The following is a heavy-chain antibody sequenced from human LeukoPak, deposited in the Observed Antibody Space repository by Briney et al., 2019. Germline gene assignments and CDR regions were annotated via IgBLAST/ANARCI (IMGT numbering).Heavy chain of an antibody. CDR3: ARARAALAGYYDSSGYSPGDY. CDR1: GYTFTVYN. V-gene: IGHV1-2*02. D-gene: IGHD3-22*01. J-gene: IGHJ4*02. CDR2: INPNSGGT. Sequence: ASVKVSCKASGYTFTVYNIHWVRQAPGQGLEWMGWINPNSGGTNYAQKFQGRVTMTRDTSISTAYMELSRLRSDDTAVYYCARARAALAGYYDSSGYSPGDYWGQGTLVTVSS.